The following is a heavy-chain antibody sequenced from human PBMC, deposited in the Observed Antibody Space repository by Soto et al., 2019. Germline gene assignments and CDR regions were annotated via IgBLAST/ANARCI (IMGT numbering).Heavy chain of an antibody. CDR1: RGTFSSYA. J-gene: IGHJ6*02. CDR3: ARVADIVVVTAYYYGMDV. Sequence: QVQLVQSGAEVKKPGSSVKVSCKASRGTFSSYAISWVRQAPGQGLEWMGGIIPIFGTANYAQKFQGRVTITADKSTSTAYMELSSLRSEDTAVYYCARVADIVVVTAYYYGMDVWGQGTTVTVSS. CDR2: IIPIFGTA. V-gene: IGHV1-69*06. D-gene: IGHD2-21*02.